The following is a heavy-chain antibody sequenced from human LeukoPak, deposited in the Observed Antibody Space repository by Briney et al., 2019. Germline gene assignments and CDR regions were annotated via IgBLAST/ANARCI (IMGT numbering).Heavy chain of an antibody. CDR2: INEDGTSK. CDR1: GFTFKSYY. Sequence: PGGSLRLSCAASGFTFKSYYMSWVRQAPGKGLEWVANINEDGTSKYYVDSVKGRFTISRDNAKNSVYLQMNSLGVEDAAVYYCARDRDYDVLPGPDYFDSWGQGTRVTVSS. J-gene: IGHJ4*02. D-gene: IGHD3-9*01. V-gene: IGHV3-7*04. CDR3: ARDRDYDVLPGPDYFDS.